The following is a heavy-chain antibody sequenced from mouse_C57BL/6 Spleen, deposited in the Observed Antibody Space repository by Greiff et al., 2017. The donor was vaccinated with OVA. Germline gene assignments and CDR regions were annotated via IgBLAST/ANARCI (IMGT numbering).Heavy chain of an antibody. CDR2: IYPGSGST. CDR1: GYTFTSYW. Sequence: QVQLKQPGAELVKPGASVKMSCKASGYTFTSYWITWVKQRPGQGLEWIGDIYPGSGSTNYNEKFKSKATLTVDTSSSTAYMQLSSLTSEDSAVYYCARGIYDGYYVYYAMDYWGQGTSVTVSS. V-gene: IGHV1-55*01. CDR3: ARGIYDGYYVYYAMDY. J-gene: IGHJ4*01. D-gene: IGHD2-3*01.